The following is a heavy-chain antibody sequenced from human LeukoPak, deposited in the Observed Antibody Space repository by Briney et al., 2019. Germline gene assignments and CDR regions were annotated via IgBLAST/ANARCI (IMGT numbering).Heavy chain of an antibody. J-gene: IGHJ3*02. D-gene: IGHD5-24*01. CDR1: GYTFSNYN. CDR2: VNPSGDST. CDR3: ARVRDGYNDAYDI. V-gene: IGHV1-46*01. Sequence: ASVKVSCKASGYTFSNYNIHWLRQAPGQGLEWMGIVNPSGDSTNYAQNFQGRVTMTGDASTSTVYMELSSLRSEDTAVYYCARVRDGYNDAYDIWGQGTMVTVTS.